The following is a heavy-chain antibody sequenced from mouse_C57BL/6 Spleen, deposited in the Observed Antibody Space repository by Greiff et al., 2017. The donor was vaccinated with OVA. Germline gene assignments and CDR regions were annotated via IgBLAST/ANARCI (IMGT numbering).Heavy chain of an antibody. D-gene: IGHD1-1*01. Sequence: QVHVKQPGAELVKPGASVKMSCKASGYTFTSYWITWVKQRPGQGLEWIGDIYPGSGSTNYNEKFKSKATLTVDTSSSTAYMQLSSLTSEDSAVYYCARSYYYGSSYLAMDYWGQGTSVTVSS. CDR3: ARSYYYGSSYLAMDY. CDR1: GYTFTSYW. V-gene: IGHV1-55*01. J-gene: IGHJ4*01. CDR2: IYPGSGST.